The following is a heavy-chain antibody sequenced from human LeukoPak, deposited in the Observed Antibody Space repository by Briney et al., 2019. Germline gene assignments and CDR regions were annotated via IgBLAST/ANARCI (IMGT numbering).Heavy chain of an antibody. J-gene: IGHJ2*01. CDR3: AGSDTTGYTPREWDYWHFDL. Sequence: SGGSLRLSCAAPGFTFSRYSMNWVRQAPGKGLEWVSSISISGSYIYYADSVKGRFTISRDNAKNSLFLQMNSLRAEDTAVYFCAGSDTTGYTPREWDYWHFDLWGRGTLVTVSS. CDR2: ISISGSYI. V-gene: IGHV3-21*01. CDR1: GFTFSRYS. D-gene: IGHD1-1*01.